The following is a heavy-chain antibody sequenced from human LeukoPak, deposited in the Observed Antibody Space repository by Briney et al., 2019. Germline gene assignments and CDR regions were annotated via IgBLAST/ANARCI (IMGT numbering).Heavy chain of an antibody. CDR2: IYSSGGT. V-gene: IGHV4-4*07. CDR1: GGSISSYY. J-gene: IGHJ3*02. D-gene: IGHD6-13*01. Sequence: PSETLSLTCTVSGGSISSYYWSWIRQPAGKGLKWIGRIYSSGGTDYNPSLKSRVTMSVDTSKYQFSLKVSSVTAADTAVYYCARGIAAASDRAFDIWGQGTMVTVSS. CDR3: ARGIAAASDRAFDI.